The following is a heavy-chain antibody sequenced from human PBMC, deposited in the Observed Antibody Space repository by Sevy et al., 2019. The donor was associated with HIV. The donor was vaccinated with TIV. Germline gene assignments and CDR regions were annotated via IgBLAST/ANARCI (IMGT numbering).Heavy chain of an antibody. CDR2: MKEDGSDK. J-gene: IGHJ4*02. CDR3: VRGGGGGYSYSLDC. V-gene: IGHV3-7*04. D-gene: IGHD5-18*01. CDR1: GFTFSVYW. Sequence: GGSLRLSCAASGFTFSVYWMSWVRQAPGKGLEWVATMKEDGSDKDYVDSVKGRFTISRDNAKNSLYLQMNSLGAGDRAVYYCVRGGGGGYSYSLDCWGQGTLVTVSS.